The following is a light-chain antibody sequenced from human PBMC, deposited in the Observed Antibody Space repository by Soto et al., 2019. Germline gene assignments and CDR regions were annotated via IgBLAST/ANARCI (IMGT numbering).Light chain of an antibody. CDR3: QQYNNWPRT. CDR1: QSVSSN. V-gene: IGKV3-15*01. Sequence: EIVMTQSPATLSVSPGERATLSCRASQSVSSNLAWYQQKPGQAPRLLIYGASTRATGIPARFSGSGYGTKFTLTISSLQSEDFAVYYCQQYNNWPRTFGQGTKGDIK. CDR2: GAS. J-gene: IGKJ1*01.